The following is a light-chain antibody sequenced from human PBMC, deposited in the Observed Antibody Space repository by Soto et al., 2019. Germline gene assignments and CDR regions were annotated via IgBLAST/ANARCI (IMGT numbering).Light chain of an antibody. V-gene: IGKV1-33*01. J-gene: IGKJ5*01. CDR2: DDS. CDR1: QNINSN. Sequence: IHMTHSPSSLFASLRYRFTITFQATQNINSNLNWYQQKPGKAPNLLIYDDSNLEIGVPSRFSGSGSGTHFTFTISSLQTEDIGTYYCQQYDIITITFGRGTRLEI. CDR3: QQYDIITIT.